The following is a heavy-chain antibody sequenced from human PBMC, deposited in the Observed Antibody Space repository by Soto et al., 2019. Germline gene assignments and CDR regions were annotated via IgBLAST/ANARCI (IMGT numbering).Heavy chain of an antibody. D-gene: IGHD3-10*01. CDR3: ARGLITMVRDDASDI. CDR1: GFTFRSYG. J-gene: IGHJ3*02. CDR2: IWYDGSNK. Sequence: QVQLVESGGGVVQPGRSLRLSCAASGFTFRSYGMHWVRQAPGKGLEWVAVIWYDGSNKYYADSVKGRFTISRDNSKNTLYLQMNSLRAEDTAVYYCARGLITMVRDDASDIWGQGTMVTVSS. V-gene: IGHV3-33*01.